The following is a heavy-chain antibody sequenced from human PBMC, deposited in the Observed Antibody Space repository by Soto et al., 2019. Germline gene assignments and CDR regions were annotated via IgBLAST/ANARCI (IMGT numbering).Heavy chain of an antibody. V-gene: IGHV2-5*02. J-gene: IGHJ6*02. CDR1: GFSLSTSGVG. Sequence: PTLVNPTQTLTLTCTFSGFSLSTSGVGVAWIRQPPGEALEWLALIYWDDAKRYNASLRSRLTITKDTSKNQVVLAMTNVDPVDTATYYCAHMSKDDRDRAIYGLDVWGPGATVTVSS. CDR2: IYWDDAK. CDR3: AHMSKDDRDRAIYGLDV. D-gene: IGHD2-21*02.